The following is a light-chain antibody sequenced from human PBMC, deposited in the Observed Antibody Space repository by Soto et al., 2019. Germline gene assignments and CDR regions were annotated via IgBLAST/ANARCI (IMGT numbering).Light chain of an antibody. CDR3: QQYSSFTWT. CDR1: QSISSW. J-gene: IGKJ1*01. V-gene: IGKV1-5*01. Sequence: DIQMTQSPSTLSASVGDRVTITCRASQSISSWLAWYQQKPGKAPNLLIYDASSFESGVPSRFSGSGSGTDFTLTISSLQPDDFATYYCQQYSSFTWTFGQGTKVEIK. CDR2: DAS.